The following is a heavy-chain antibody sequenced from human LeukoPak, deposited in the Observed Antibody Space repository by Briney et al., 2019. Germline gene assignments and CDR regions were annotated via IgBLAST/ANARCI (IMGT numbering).Heavy chain of an antibody. J-gene: IGHJ6*02. CDR3: AKGIYDMDV. CDR2: ISGSSRSA. V-gene: IGHV3-23*01. Sequence: PGGSLRLSCAASGFTFSSYAMSWVRQAPGKGLEWVSSISGSSRSAYYADSVKGRFAISRDNSKNPLYLQMNSLSAADAAVYFCAKGIYDMDVWGQGTTVTVSS. CDR1: GFTFSSYA.